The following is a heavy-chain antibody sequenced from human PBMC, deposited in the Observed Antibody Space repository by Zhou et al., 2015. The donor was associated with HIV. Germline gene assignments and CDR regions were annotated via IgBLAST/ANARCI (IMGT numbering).Heavy chain of an antibody. CDR3: ARRVHWYFDL. J-gene: IGHJ2*01. D-gene: IGHD2-2*01. CDR2: IILISKTS. CDR1: GGMFSSYA. Sequence: QVQLVQSGAEVKRPGSSVKVSCQVSGGMFSSYAISWVRQAPGQGLEWMGGIILISKTSTYAQKFRHGVTITSDNSAGTAYMELSSLRSEDTAVYYCARRVHWYFDLWGRGTLVSVSS. V-gene: IGHV1-69*06.